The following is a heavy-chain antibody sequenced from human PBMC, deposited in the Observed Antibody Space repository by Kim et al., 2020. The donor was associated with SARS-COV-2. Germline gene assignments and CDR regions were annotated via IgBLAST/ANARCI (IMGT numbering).Heavy chain of an antibody. J-gene: IGHJ4*02. V-gene: IGHV3-74*03. D-gene: IGHD5-12*01. Sequence: GGSLRLSCAASGFSFSSYWMHWVRQAPGKGLVWVSRINSDGGDTEYAGSVKDRFTISRDNAKNTLYLQMNGRRADDTAVYYCVRGAGDMATIRGDYWGQGTLVAVSS. CDR1: GFSFSSYW. CDR2: INSDGGDT. CDR3: VRGAGDMATIRGDY.